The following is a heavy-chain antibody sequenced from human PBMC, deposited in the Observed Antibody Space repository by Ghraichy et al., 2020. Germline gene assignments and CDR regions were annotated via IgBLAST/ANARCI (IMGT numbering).Heavy chain of an antibody. CDR1: GGSFSGYY. D-gene: IGHD3-10*01. CDR2: INHSGST. V-gene: IGHV4-34*01. J-gene: IGHJ6*03. Sequence: SETLSLTCAVYGGSFSGYYWSWIRQPPGKGLEWIGEINHSGSTNYNPSLKSRVTISVDTSKNQFSLKLSSVTAADTAVYYCARGGRWKGVINYYYYMDVWGKGTTVTVSS. CDR3: ARGGRWKGVINYYYYMDV.